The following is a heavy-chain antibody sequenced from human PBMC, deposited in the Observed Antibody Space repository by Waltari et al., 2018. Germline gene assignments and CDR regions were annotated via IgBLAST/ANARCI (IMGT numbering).Heavy chain of an antibody. J-gene: IGHJ4*02. Sequence: QVQLQESGPGLVKPSQTLSLTCTVSGGSISRGGYYWSWIRPHPGKGLEWIGYIYYSGSTYYNPSLKSRVTISVDTSKNQFSLKLSSVTAADTAVYYCARGGDYVWGSYRLDYWGQGTLVTVSS. CDR3: ARGGDYVWGSYRLDY. CDR1: GGSISRGGYY. V-gene: IGHV4-31*03. D-gene: IGHD3-16*02. CDR2: IYYSGST.